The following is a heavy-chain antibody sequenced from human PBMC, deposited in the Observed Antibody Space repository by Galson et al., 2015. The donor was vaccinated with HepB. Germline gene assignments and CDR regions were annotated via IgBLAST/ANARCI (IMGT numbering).Heavy chain of an antibody. J-gene: IGHJ4*02. CDR1: GGSFSGYY. CDR3: ARVNYYDSSGQGYYFDY. Sequence: SETLSLTCAVYGGSFSGYYWSWIRQPPGKGLEWIGEINHSGSTNYNPSLKSRVTISVDTSKNQFSLKLSSVTAADTAVYYCARVNYYDSSGQGYYFDYWGQGTLVTVSS. V-gene: IGHV4-34*01. D-gene: IGHD3-22*01. CDR2: INHSGST.